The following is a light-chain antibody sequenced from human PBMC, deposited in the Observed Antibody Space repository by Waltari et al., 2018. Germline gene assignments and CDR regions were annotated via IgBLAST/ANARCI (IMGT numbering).Light chain of an antibody. Sequence: DIQMTQSPSSLSASVGDRVTITCRASQTIPRYLNWYQQKPGKAPKLLIYGISSLQSGVPSRFSGSGSGTDFTLTISSLQPEDVAVYYCQQYYDTPLSFGGGTKVEIK. CDR3: QQYYDTPLS. CDR1: QTIPRY. V-gene: IGKV1-39*01. J-gene: IGKJ4*01. CDR2: GIS.